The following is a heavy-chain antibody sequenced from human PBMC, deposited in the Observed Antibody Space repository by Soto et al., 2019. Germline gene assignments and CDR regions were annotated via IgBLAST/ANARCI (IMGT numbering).Heavy chain of an antibody. J-gene: IGHJ4*02. Sequence: SETLSLTCTVSGGSISSSTYYWAWIRQPPGKGLEWIGSLYYSGSAYYNPSLRSRVTISVDTSKNQFSLKLTSVTAADTAVYYCARQYSGSYLFDSWGRGSLVTVSS. D-gene: IGHD1-26*01. CDR3: ARQYSGSYLFDS. CDR1: GGSISSSTYY. V-gene: IGHV4-39*01. CDR2: LYYSGSA.